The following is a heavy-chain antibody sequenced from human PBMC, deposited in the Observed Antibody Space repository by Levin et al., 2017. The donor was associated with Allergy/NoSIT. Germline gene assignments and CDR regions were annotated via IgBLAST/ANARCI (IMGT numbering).Heavy chain of an antibody. V-gene: IGHV3-64D*06. J-gene: IGHJ3*02. D-gene: IGHD6-13*01. CDR2: ISSNGGST. CDR3: VKDFVVDLFGVAAAAPNI. Sequence: PGGSLRLSCSASGFTFSSYAMHWVRQAPGKGLEYVSAISSNGGSTYYADSVKGRFTISRDNSKNTLYLQMSSLRAEDTAVYYCVKDFVVDLFGVAAAAPNIWGQGTMVTVSS. CDR1: GFTFSSYA.